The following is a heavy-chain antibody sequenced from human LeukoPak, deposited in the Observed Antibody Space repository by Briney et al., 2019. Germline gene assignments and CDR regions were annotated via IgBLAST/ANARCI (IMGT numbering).Heavy chain of an antibody. V-gene: IGHV4-4*09. J-gene: IGHJ4*02. Sequence: PSETLSLTCTVSGGSISSYYWSWIRQPPGKGLEWIGYIYTSGSTNYNPSLKSRVTISVDTSKNQFSLKLSSVTAADTAVYYCARRVGATNLYYFDYWGQGTLVTVPS. CDR3: ARRVGATNLYYFDY. CDR1: GGSISSYY. D-gene: IGHD1-26*01. CDR2: IYTSGST.